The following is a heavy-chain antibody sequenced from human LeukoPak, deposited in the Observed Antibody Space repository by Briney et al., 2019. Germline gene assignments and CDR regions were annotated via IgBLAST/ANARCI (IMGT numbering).Heavy chain of an antibody. CDR3: AKDPSVAYCGGDCYPEYFQH. CDR1: GFTFSSYA. J-gene: IGHJ1*01. D-gene: IGHD2-21*01. CDR2: ISCSGGST. Sequence: PGGSLRLSCAASGFTFSSYAMSWVRQAPGKGLEWVSAISCSGGSTYYADSVKGRFTISRDNSKNTLYLQMNSLRAEDTAVYYCAKDPSVAYCGGDCYPEYFQHWGQGTLVTVSS. V-gene: IGHV3-23*01.